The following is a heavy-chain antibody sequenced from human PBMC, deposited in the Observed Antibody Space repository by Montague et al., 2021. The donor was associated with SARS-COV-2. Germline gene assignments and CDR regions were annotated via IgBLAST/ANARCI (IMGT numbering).Heavy chain of an antibody. V-gene: IGHV3-23*01. CDR3: ANRGIAAAGSYRYYFDY. CDR2: ISGSGGST. CDR1: GFTFSYYV. J-gene: IGHJ4*02. D-gene: IGHD6-13*01. Sequence: SLRLSCAASGFTFSYYVMSWVRQAPGKGLEWVSAISGSGGSTYYADSVKGRLTISRDNSENTLYLQMNNLRAEDTAVYYCANRGIAAAGSYRYYFDYWGQGTLVTVSS.